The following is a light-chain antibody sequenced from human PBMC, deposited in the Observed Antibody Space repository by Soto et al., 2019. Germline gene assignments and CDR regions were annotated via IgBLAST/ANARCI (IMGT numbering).Light chain of an antibody. Sequence: EMVLTQSPGTLSLSPGERATLSCRASRSVSSSYLAWYQQKPGQAPSPLIYGASSRATGIPDRFSGSGSGTDFTLTISRLEPEDFAVYYCQQYGSSPYTFGQGTKLEIK. CDR3: QQYGSSPYT. CDR1: RSVSSSY. V-gene: IGKV3-20*01. CDR2: GAS. J-gene: IGKJ2*01.